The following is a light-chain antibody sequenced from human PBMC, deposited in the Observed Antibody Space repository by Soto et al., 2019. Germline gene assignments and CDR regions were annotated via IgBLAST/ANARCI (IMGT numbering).Light chain of an antibody. CDR2: AAS. J-gene: IGKJ1*01. CDR1: QSVSSSY. V-gene: IGKV3-20*01. Sequence: EIVLTQFPGTLSLSPGERATLSCRACQSVSSSYLAWYQQKVGQAPRLLIYAASSRATGIPDRFSGSGSGTDFTLTINRLEPEDFAVYYCQQYGSSPRTFGQGTKVEIK. CDR3: QQYGSSPRT.